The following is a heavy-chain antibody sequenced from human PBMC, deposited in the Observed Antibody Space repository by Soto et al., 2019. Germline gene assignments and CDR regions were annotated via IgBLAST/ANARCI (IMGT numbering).Heavy chain of an antibody. V-gene: IGHV3-33*01. CDR2: IWYDGSNK. J-gene: IGHJ4*02. CDR3: ARDLRKGSYFDY. Sequence: GGSLRLSCAASGFTFSNYGMHWVRQAPGKGLEWVAVIWYDGSNKYYGDSVKGRFTISRDNSKNTLYLQMNSLRAEDTAVYYCARDLRKGSYFDYWGQGTLVTVSS. CDR1: GFTFSNYG. D-gene: IGHD3-16*01.